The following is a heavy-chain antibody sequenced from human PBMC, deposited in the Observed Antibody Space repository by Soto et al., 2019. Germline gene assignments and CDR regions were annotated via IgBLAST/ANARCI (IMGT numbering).Heavy chain of an antibody. CDR3: ARRGAAAGRRWYFDL. Sequence: QVQLQQWGAGLLKPSETLSLTCAVYGGSFSGYYWSWIRQPPGKGLEWIGEINHSGSTNYNPSLTIRVTISVDTSKNQFSLKLSSVTAADTAVYYCARRGAAAGRRWYFDLWGRGTLVTVSS. CDR1: GGSFSGYY. CDR2: INHSGST. V-gene: IGHV4-34*01. D-gene: IGHD6-13*01. J-gene: IGHJ2*01.